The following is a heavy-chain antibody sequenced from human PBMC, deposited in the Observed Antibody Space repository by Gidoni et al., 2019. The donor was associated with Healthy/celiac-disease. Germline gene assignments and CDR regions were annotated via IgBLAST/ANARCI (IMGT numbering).Heavy chain of an antibody. CDR2: TYYRSKWYN. CDR3: ARDKFSRYDFWSGYYFDY. V-gene: IGHV6-1*01. Sequence: QVQLQQSGPGLVKPSQTLSLTCAISGDSVSCNSPAWNWTRQSPSRGLEWLGRTYYRSKWYNDYAVSVKSRITINPDTSKNQFSLQLNSVTPEDTAVYYCARDKFSRYDFWSGYYFDYWGQGTLVTVSS. J-gene: IGHJ4*02. CDR1: GDSVSCNSPA. D-gene: IGHD3-3*01.